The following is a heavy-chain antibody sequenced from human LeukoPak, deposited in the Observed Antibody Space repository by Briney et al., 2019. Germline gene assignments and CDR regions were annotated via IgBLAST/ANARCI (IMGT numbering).Heavy chain of an antibody. V-gene: IGHV1-18*01. Sequence: ASVKVSFKASGYTFTSYGISWVRQAPGQGLEWMGWISTYNGNTNYAQKLQGRVTMTTDTSTSTAYMELRSLRSDDTAVYYCARDPTVGWFDPWGQGTLVTVSS. CDR3: ARDPTVGWFDP. D-gene: IGHD1-26*01. J-gene: IGHJ5*02. CDR1: GYTFTSYG. CDR2: ISTYNGNT.